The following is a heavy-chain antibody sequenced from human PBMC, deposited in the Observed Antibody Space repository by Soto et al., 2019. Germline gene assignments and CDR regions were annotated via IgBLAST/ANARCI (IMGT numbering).Heavy chain of an antibody. CDR1: GYTFTSYD. CDR2: MNPNSGNT. Sequence: QVQLVQSGAEVKKPGASVKVSCKASGYTFTSYDINWVRQATGQGLEWMGWMNPNSGNTGYAQKFQGRVTMTRNTSIRPPYEELTIWSCEDGAVYCGASGGGAGSVVLDIWGQGTPVTVYS. CDR3: ASGGGAGSVVLDI. V-gene: IGHV1-8*01. D-gene: IGHD6-19*01. J-gene: IGHJ3*02.